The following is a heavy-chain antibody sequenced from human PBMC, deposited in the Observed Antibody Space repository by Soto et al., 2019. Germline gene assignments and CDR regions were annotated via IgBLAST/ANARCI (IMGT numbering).Heavy chain of an antibody. Sequence: GGSLRLSCAASGFTFTRYSMNWVRQAPGKGLEWVSVLYSGGGTYYADSVKGRFTISRDDSKNTLHLQMNSLRAEDTAIYYCARVNPPYPWGQGTLVTVSS. J-gene: IGHJ5*02. CDR2: LYSGGGT. V-gene: IGHV3-53*01. CDR1: GFTFTRYS. CDR3: ARVNPPYP.